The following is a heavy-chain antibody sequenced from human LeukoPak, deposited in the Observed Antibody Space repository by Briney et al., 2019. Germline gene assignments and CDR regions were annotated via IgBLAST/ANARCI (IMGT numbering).Heavy chain of an antibody. V-gene: IGHV3-23*01. CDR1: GFTFSSYA. Sequence: PGGSLRLSCAASGFTFSSYAMSWVRQAPGKGLEWVSAISGSGGSTYYADSVKGRFTTSRDNSKNTLYLQMNSLRAEDTAVYYCAKGRGYSYGQEFYFDYWGQGTLVTVSS. D-gene: IGHD5-18*01. CDR2: ISGSGGST. CDR3: AKGRGYSYGQEFYFDY. J-gene: IGHJ4*02.